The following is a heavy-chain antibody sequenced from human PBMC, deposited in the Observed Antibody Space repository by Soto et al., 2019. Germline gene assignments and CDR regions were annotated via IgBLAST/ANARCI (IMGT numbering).Heavy chain of an antibody. CDR3: ARSGSYYGGGWFVALS. J-gene: IGHJ5*02. D-gene: IGHD1-26*01. Sequence: QVQLVESGGGVVQPGRSLRLSCAASGFTFSSYGMHWVRQAPGKGLEWVAVISYDGSNKYYADSVKGRFTISRDNSKNTLYLQMNSLRAEDTAVYYCARSGSYYGGGWFVALSWGQGTLVTVSS. CDR2: ISYDGSNK. V-gene: IGHV3-30*03. CDR1: GFTFSSYG.